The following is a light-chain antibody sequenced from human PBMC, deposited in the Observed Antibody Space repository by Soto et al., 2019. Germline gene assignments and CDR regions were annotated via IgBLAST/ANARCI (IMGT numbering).Light chain of an antibody. V-gene: IGLV1-44*01. CDR3: AAWDGNLKGWL. CDR2: SDD. Sequence: QSVLTQPPSASGTPGQRVTISCSGDTSNIGSQTVNWYQQFPGTAPRLLVYSDDQWPSGVPDRFSGSNSGTSASLAINGLQSEDEATYYCAAWDGNLKGWLFGGGTKVTVL. CDR1: TSNIGSQT. J-gene: IGLJ3*02.